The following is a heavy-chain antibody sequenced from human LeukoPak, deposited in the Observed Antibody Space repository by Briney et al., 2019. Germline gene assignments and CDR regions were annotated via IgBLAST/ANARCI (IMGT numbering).Heavy chain of an antibody. Sequence: PSETLSLTCTVSGGSISRYYWSWIRQPPGKGLEWIGYIYYSESTNYNPSLKSRVTISVDTSKNQFSLKLSSVTAADTAVYYCARDDGDYYFDYWGQGTLVTVSS. J-gene: IGHJ4*02. CDR3: ARDDGDYYFDY. V-gene: IGHV4-59*01. CDR2: IYYSEST. D-gene: IGHD4-17*01. CDR1: GGSISRYY.